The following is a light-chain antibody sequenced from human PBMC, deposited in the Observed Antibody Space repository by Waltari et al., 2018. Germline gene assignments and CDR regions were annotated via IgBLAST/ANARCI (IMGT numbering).Light chain of an antibody. CDR2: GAS. Sequence: ETVMTQSPATLSLSPGDRATLSCRASQSVSNNLAWYQQKPGQAPTILIYGASTRATGTPTCLIGGGSVTEFTLTISSLQSEDFAVYYCQQYNNRPPITFGQGTRLEMK. J-gene: IGKJ5*01. V-gene: IGKV3-15*01. CDR1: QSVSNN. CDR3: QQYNNRPPIT.